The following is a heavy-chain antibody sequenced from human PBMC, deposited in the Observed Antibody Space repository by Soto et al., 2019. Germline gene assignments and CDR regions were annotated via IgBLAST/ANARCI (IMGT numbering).Heavy chain of an antibody. J-gene: IGHJ3*02. CDR2: IYPGDSDT. D-gene: IGHD3-3*01. CDR3: ASRGVYYDFWSGSNNDAFDI. Sequence: PGESLKISCNGSGYSFTSYWIGWVRQMPWKGLEWMGIIYPGDSDTRYSPSFQGQVTISADKSISTAYLQWSSLKASDTAMYYCASRGVYYDFWSGSNNDAFDIWGQGTMVTVSS. V-gene: IGHV5-51*01. CDR1: GYSFTSYW.